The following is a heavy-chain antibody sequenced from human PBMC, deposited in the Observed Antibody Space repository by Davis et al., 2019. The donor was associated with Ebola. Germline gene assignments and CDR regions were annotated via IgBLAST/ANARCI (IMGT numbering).Heavy chain of an antibody. CDR1: GGSISSSSYY. CDR2: IYYSGST. V-gene: IGHV4-39*07. J-gene: IGHJ6*02. Sequence: SETLSLTCTPSGGSISSSSYYWGWIRQPPGKGLEWIGSIYYSGSTYYNPSLKSRVTISVDTSKNQFSLKLSSVTAADTAVYYCARGQIFGVVKYYYYGMDVWGQGTTVTVSS. CDR3: ARGQIFGVVKYYYYGMDV. D-gene: IGHD3-3*01.